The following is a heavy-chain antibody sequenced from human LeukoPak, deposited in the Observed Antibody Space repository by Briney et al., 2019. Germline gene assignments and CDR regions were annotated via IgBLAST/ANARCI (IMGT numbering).Heavy chain of an antibody. D-gene: IGHD6-13*01. V-gene: IGHV1-46*01. Sequence: ASVKVSCKASGYTFTSNYIHWVRQAPGQGLEWMGMIYPRDGSTNYAQKFQGRVTITADESTSTAYMELSSLRSEDTAVYYCARGGAAAGTPPSYYFDYWGQGTLVTVSS. CDR1: GYTFTSNY. CDR2: IYPRDGST. J-gene: IGHJ4*02. CDR3: ARGGAAAGTPPSYYFDY.